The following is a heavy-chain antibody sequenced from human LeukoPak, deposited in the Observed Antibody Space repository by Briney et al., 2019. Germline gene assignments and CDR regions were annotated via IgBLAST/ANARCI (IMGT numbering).Heavy chain of an antibody. J-gene: IGHJ4*02. CDR2: FFYGGGT. D-gene: IGHD3-10*01. CDR3: ASWDMVRGVIIDY. V-gene: IGHV4-39*01. CDR1: GGSISSSSDY. Sequence: SETLSLTCTVSGGSISSSSDYWGWIRQPPGKGLEWIGSFFYGGGTNYSPSLKSRVTISADMPKNQFSLKLSSVTAADTAVYYCASWDMVRGVIIDYWGQGTLVTVSS.